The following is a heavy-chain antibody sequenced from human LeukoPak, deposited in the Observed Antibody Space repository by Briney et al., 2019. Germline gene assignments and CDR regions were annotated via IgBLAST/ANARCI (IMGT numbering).Heavy chain of an antibody. CDR1: GFSFSPYC. CDR2: MSSTSNDI. D-gene: IGHD3-3*01. CDR3: ARVGYYDFWSAKNYMDV. J-gene: IGHJ6*03. V-gene: IGHV3-21*06. Sequence: GGSLRLSCAASGFSFSPYCMNWVRQAPGKGLEWVSSMSSTSNDIFYADSLKGRFTISRDNAKNSLYLQMNSLRAEDTAVYYCARVGYYDFWSAKNYMDVWGKGTTVTVSS.